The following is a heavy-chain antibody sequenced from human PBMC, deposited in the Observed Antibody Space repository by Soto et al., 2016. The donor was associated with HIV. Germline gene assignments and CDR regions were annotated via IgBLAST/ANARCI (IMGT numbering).Heavy chain of an antibody. CDR2: TSYSGTT. Sequence: HLQESGPGLVKPSQSLSLTCNVSGDSISLGGYFWSWIRHFPGKGLQWIGYTSYSGTTYYNPSLKSRVSISVDTSKNQFSLIMRSLTAADTAIYYCAREPCPAGHSRGVDYWGQGALVTVS. CDR3: AREPCPAGHSRGVDY. CDR1: GDSISLGGYF. J-gene: IGHJ4*02. V-gene: IGHV4-30-4*01. D-gene: IGHD3-10*01.